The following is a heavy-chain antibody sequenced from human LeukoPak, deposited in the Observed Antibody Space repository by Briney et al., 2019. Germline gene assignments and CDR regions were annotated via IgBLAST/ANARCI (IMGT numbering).Heavy chain of an antibody. CDR1: GGTFSSYA. V-gene: IGHV1-69*05. CDR2: IIPIFGTA. CDR3: ASYAGSARTANNWFDP. Sequence: GSSVKVSCKASGGTFSSYAISWVRQAPGQGLEWMGGIIPIFGTANYAQRFQGRVTITTDESTSTAYMELSSLRSEDTAVCYCASYAGSARTANNWFDPWGQGTLVTVSS. J-gene: IGHJ5*02. D-gene: IGHD6-6*01.